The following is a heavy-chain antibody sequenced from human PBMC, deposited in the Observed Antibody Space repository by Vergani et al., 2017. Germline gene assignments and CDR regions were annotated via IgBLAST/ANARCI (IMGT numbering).Heavy chain of an antibody. V-gene: IGHV4-39*07. D-gene: IGHD6-13*01. J-gene: IGHJ2*01. Sequence: QLQLQESGPGLVKPSETLSLTCTVSGGSISSSSYYWGWIRQPPGKGLEWIGSIYYSGSTNYNPSLKSRVTISVDTSKNQFSLKLSSVTAADTAVYYCARDPAAGYFDLWGRGTLVTVSS. CDR3: ARDPAAGYFDL. CDR2: IYYSGST. CDR1: GGSISSSSYY.